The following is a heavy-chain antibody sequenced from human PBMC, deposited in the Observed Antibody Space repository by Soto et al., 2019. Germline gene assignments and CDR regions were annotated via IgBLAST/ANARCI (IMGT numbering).Heavy chain of an antibody. Sequence: ASETLSLTCAVYGGSFSGYYWSWIRQPPGKGLEWIGEINHSGSTNYNPSLKSRVTISVDTSKNQFSLKLSSVTAADTAVYYCARRIAVAGTSWFDPWGQGTLVTVSS. CDR1: GGSFSGYY. V-gene: IGHV4-34*01. J-gene: IGHJ5*02. CDR2: INHSGST. CDR3: ARRIAVAGTSWFDP. D-gene: IGHD6-19*01.